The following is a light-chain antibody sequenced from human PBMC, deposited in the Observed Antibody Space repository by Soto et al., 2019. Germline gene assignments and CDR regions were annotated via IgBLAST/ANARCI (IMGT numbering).Light chain of an antibody. J-gene: IGKJ3*01. CDR1: QSVSSSS. V-gene: IGKV3-20*01. Sequence: EIVLTQSPGTLSLSPGERATLFCRASQSVSSSSLAWYQHKPGQAPRLLIHGASNRATGIPDRFSGSGSGTDFTPTISRLEPEDFAVYYCQQYGSSPPITFGPGTKVDIK. CDR2: GAS. CDR3: QQYGSSPPIT.